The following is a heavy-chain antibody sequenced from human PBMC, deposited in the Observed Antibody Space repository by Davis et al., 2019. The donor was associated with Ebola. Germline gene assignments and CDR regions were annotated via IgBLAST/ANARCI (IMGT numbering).Heavy chain of an antibody. D-gene: IGHD1-26*01. J-gene: IGHJ3*02. CDR2: ISAYNGNT. CDR3: ARTSKVGTTTTASDI. CDR1: GYTFKNYA. V-gene: IGHV1-18*01. Sequence: AASVKVSCKASGYTFKNYAISWVRQAPGQGLEWMGWISAYNGNTNYAQILQGRVTMTTDTSTGTAYMELRSLRSDDTAVYFCARTSKVGTTTTASDIWGQGTKVTVSS.